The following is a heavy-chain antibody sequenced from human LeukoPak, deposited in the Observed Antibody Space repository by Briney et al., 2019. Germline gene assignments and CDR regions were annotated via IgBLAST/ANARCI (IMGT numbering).Heavy chain of an antibody. J-gene: IGHJ4*02. V-gene: IGHV1-18*01. CDR2: ISAYNGNT. CDR3: ARDLYDFWSGYYTGGDY. D-gene: IGHD3-3*01. Sequence: GASVKVSCKASGYTFTSYGISWVRQAPGQGLEWMGWISAYNGNTNYAQKLQGRVTMTTDTSTSTAYMELRSLRSDDTAVYYCARDLYDFWSGYYTGGDYWGQGTLVTVSS. CDR1: GYTFTSYG.